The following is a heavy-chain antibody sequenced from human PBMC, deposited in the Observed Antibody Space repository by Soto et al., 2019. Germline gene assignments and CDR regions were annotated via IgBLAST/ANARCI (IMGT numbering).Heavy chain of an antibody. D-gene: IGHD6-13*01. V-gene: IGHV1-46*03. CDR2: ISPSSGGT. CDR3: PRSIITTAGTDAFDL. Sequence: QVQLVQSGAEVKKPGASVRVSCKASGYTFTSYYIHWVRQAPGHGPEWMGMISPSSGGTDYAQKFQGRVTMTRDTSTSTVYMELSSLRSEDTAVYYWPRSIITTAGTDAFDLWGQGTLVTVSS. CDR1: GYTFTSYY. J-gene: IGHJ3*01.